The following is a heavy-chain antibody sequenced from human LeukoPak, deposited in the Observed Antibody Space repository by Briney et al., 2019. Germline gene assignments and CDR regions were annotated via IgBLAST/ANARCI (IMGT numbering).Heavy chain of an antibody. D-gene: IGHD3-16*01. Sequence: PGGSLRLSCRVSGLSFGDSAVTWVRQAPGKGLEWVGCTRSKVYRGSTDYAASVNGRFIISRDESESIAYLQMDSLRTEDTAMYYCARGERDFDYWGQGTLVTVSS. CDR1: GLSFGDSA. CDR3: ARGERDFDY. CDR2: TRSKVYRGST. J-gene: IGHJ4*02. V-gene: IGHV3-49*04.